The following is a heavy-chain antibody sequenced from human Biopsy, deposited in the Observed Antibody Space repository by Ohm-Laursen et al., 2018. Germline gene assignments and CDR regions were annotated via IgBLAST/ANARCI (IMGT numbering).Heavy chain of an antibody. Sequence: GASVKVSCQASGYTFNDYYIHWVRQSPGQGLEWMGWVNPNSGATNSAEKFRGRVTLTRDTSISAVYIELRRLKSDDAAVYFCARDRMTDVFGGPTRTDVFDSWGQGTPVTVSS. CDR2: VNPNSGAT. V-gene: IGHV1-2*02. CDR3: ARDRMTDVFGGPTRTDVFDS. J-gene: IGHJ4*02. CDR1: GYTFNDYY. D-gene: IGHD3-10*01.